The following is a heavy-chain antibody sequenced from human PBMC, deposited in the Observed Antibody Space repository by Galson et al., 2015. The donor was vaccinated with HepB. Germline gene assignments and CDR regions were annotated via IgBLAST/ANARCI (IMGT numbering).Heavy chain of an antibody. J-gene: IGHJ4*02. CDR2: IIPILGIA. Sequence: SVKVSCKASGGTFSRYTISWVRQAPGQGLEWMGRIIPILGIANYAQKFQGRVTITADKSTSTAYMELSSLRSEDTAVYYCAIPGGYSGYVYYWGQGTLVTVSS. CDR3: AIPGGYSGYVYY. V-gene: IGHV1-69*02. D-gene: IGHD5-12*01. CDR1: GGTFSRYT.